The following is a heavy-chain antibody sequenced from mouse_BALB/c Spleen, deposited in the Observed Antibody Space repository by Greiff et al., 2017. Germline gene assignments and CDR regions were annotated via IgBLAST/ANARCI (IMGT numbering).Heavy chain of an antibody. CDR2: ISSGGSYT. CDR3: TSLDSSGLYAMDY. Sequence: EVKVEESGGGLVKPGGSLKLSCAASGFTFSSYTMSWVRQTPEKRLEWVATISSGGSYTYYPDSVKGRFTISRDNAKNTLYLQMSSLKSEDTAMYYCTSLDSSGLYAMDYWGQGTSVTVSS. V-gene: IGHV5-6-4*01. J-gene: IGHJ4*01. D-gene: IGHD3-2*01. CDR1: GFTFSSYT.